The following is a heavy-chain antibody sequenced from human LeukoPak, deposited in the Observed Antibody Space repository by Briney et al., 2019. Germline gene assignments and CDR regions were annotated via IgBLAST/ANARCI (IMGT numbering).Heavy chain of an antibody. D-gene: IGHD3-22*01. Sequence: ASVKVSCKASGYTFTNHYMHWVRQAPGQGLEWMGFINPSGGSTSYAQKFQGRVTMTRDTSTTTVYMELSSLRSEDTAVYYCARAVSPDIDYYDSSGYYYSPFDYWGQGTLVTVSS. V-gene: IGHV1-46*01. J-gene: IGHJ4*02. CDR3: ARAVSPDIDYYDSSGYYYSPFDY. CDR2: INPSGGST. CDR1: GYTFTNHY.